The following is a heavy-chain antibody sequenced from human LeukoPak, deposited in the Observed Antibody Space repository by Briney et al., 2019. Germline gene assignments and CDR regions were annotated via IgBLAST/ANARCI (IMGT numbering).Heavy chain of an antibody. D-gene: IGHD5-18*01. CDR1: GGSFSGYY. CDR2: INLSGST. V-gene: IGHV4-34*01. J-gene: IGHJ4*02. CDR3: ARGGPNTSQTRGYSYGKFDY. Sequence: SETLSLTCAVYGGSFSGYYWSWIRQPPGKGLEWIGEINLSGSTNYNPSLKSRVTISVDTSKNQFSLKLSSVTAADTAVYYCARGGPNTSQTRGYSYGKFDYWGQGTLVTVSS.